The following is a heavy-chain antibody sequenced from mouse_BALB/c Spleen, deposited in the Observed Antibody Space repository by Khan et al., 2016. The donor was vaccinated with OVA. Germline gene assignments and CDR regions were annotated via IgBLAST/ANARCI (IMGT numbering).Heavy chain of an antibody. CDR2: IAPANGNT. V-gene: IGHV14-3*02. CDR1: GFNIKDTY. J-gene: IGHJ1*01. D-gene: IGHD2-3*01. Sequence: VQLQQSGAELVKPGASVKLSCTASGFNIKDTYLHWVKQRPEQGLEWIGRIAPANGNTQYDPKFQGKATITSDTSSNTSYLQLNSLTSEDPAVSYCARPSYDPRDFEVWGAVTTVTVSS. CDR3: ARPSYDPRDFEV.